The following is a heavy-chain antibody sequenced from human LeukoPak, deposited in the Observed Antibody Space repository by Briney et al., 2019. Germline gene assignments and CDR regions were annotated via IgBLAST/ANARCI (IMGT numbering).Heavy chain of an antibody. Sequence: SVKVSCKASGGTFSSYAISWVRQAPGQGLEWMGGIIPIFGTANYAQKFQGRVTITTDESTSTAYMELSSLRSEDTAVYYCASWFSSPSSIWFDPWGQGTLVTVSS. CDR2: IIPIFGTA. J-gene: IGHJ5*02. CDR3: ASWFSSPSSIWFDP. D-gene: IGHD2-2*01. V-gene: IGHV1-69*05. CDR1: GGTFSSYA.